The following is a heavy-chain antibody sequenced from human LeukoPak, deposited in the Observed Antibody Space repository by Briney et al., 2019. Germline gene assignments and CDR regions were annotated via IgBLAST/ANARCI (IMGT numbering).Heavy chain of an antibody. V-gene: IGHV4-61*01. Sequence: SETLSLTCTVSGYSISSGYYWGWIRQPPGKGLEWIGYIYYSGSTNYNPSLKSRVTISVDTSKNQFSLKLSSVTAADTAVYYCARYYYDSSGYNWFDPWGQGTLVTVSS. D-gene: IGHD3-22*01. CDR3: ARYYYDSSGYNWFDP. CDR2: IYYSGST. J-gene: IGHJ5*02. CDR1: GYSISSGYY.